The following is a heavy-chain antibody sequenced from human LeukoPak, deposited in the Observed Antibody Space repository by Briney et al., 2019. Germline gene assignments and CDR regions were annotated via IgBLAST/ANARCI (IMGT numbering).Heavy chain of an antibody. CDR1: GYSISSGYY. V-gene: IGHV4-38-2*02. J-gene: IGHJ4*02. CDR2: INHSGST. CDR3: ARRRNYDFWSGYYLDNVFDY. Sequence: SETLSLTCTVSGYSISSGYYWGWIRQPPGKGLEWIGEINHSGSTNYNPSLKSRVTISVDTSKNQFSLKLSSVTAADTAVYYCARRRNYDFWSGYYLDNVFDYWGQGTLVTVSS. D-gene: IGHD3-3*01.